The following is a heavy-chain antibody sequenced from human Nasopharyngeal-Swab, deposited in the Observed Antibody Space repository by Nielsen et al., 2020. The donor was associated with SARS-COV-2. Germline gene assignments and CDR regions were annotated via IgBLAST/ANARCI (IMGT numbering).Heavy chain of an antibody. V-gene: IGHV4-39*01. CDR2: MSYSGVT. J-gene: IGHJ4*02. Sequence: VRQMPGKGLEWIGSMSYSGVTFYNPSLRSRVTLSVDTSKNLLSLKLDSVTAADTALYYCARHSRVTTVVVVTLFDFWGQGIQVTVSS. D-gene: IGHD3-22*01. CDR3: ARHSRVTTVVVVTLFDF.